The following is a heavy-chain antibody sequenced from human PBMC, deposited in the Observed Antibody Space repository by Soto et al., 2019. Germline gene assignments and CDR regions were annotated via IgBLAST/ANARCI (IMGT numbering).Heavy chain of an antibody. V-gene: IGHV1-46*01. CDR1: GYTFTSHY. Sequence: ASVKVSCKASGYTFTSHYMHWVRQAPGQGLEWMGIINPSGGSTSYAQKFQGRVTMTRDTSTSTVYMELSSLRSEDTAVYYCARGGITMIVVVPNNVLDYWGQGTLVTVSS. CDR2: INPSGGST. CDR3: ARGGITMIVVVPNNVLDY. D-gene: IGHD3-22*01. J-gene: IGHJ4*02.